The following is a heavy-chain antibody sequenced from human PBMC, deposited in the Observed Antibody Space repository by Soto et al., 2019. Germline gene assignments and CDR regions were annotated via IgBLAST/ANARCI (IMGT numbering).Heavy chain of an antibody. D-gene: IGHD3-9*01. Sequence: EVQLVESGGGLVQPGGSLRLSCAASGFTFSSYSMNRVRQAPGKGLEWVSYISSTSSTIYYADSVKGRFTISRDSAKNSLYLQMNSLRAEDTVGYYWSRDLVASSDAFEIWGQGTIVTVCS. J-gene: IGHJ3*02. CDR2: ISSTSSTI. V-gene: IGHV3-48*01. CDR1: GFTFSSYS. CDR3: SRDLVASSDAFEI.